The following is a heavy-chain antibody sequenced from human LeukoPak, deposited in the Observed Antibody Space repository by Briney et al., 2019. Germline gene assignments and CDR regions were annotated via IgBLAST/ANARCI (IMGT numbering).Heavy chain of an antibody. J-gene: IGHJ4*02. CDR3: ARDFDFGVYEGVDY. D-gene: IGHD4-17*01. V-gene: IGHV3-11*04. Sequence: GGSMRISSAASGLTFSDSYMSWIRQAPGKGVEWVSYISSSGSTIYYADSVEGRFTISRDNAKNSLYLQMNSLRAEDTAFYYCARDFDFGVYEGVDYWGQGTLVTVS. CDR1: GLTFSDSY. CDR2: ISSSGSTI.